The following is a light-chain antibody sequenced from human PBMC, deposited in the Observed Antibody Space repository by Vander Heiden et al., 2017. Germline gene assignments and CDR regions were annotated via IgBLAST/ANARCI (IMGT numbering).Light chain of an antibody. Sequence: EIVLMQSPGTLSLSPGERATLSRRPSQSVSSNYLAWYQHRPGQATRLLIYGASRSASGIPDRFSGSGSGTDFTLTMSRLEPEDFAVYYCQQYSSSTITFGQGTRLEMK. CDR3: QQYSSSTIT. CDR1: QSVSSNY. CDR2: GAS. J-gene: IGKJ5*01. V-gene: IGKV3-20*01.